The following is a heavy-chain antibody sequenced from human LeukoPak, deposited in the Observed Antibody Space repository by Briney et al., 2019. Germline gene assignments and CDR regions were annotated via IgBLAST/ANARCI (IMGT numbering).Heavy chain of an antibody. J-gene: IGHJ4*02. D-gene: IGHD6-19*01. V-gene: IGHV1-2*02. CDR1: GYTFTSYD. CDR2: MNPNSGGT. CDR3: ARDSIAVAGTYFDY. Sequence: GASVKVSCKASGYTFTSYDINWVRQATGQGLEWMGWMNPNSGGTNYAQKFQGRVTMTRDKSISTVYMELSRLRSDDTAVYYCARDSIAVAGTYFDYWGQGTLVTVSS.